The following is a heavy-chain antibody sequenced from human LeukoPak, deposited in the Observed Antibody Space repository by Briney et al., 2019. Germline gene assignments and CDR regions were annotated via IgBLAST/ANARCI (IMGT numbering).Heavy chain of an antibody. V-gene: IGHV4-39*07. CDR1: GGSISSSSYY. CDR3: ARGYCSGGSCYSYYYYNYMDV. D-gene: IGHD2-15*01. J-gene: IGHJ6*03. CDR2: IHYSGST. Sequence: SSETLSLTCTVSGGSISSSSYYWGWIRQPPGKGLEWIGSIHYSGSTNYNPSLKSRVTISVDTSKNQFSLKLSSVTAADTAVYYCARGYCSGGSCYSYYYYNYMDVWGKGTTVTVSS.